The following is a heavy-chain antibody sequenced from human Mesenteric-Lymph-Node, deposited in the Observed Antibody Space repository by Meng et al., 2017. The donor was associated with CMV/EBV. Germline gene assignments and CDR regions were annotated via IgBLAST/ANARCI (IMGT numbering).Heavy chain of an antibody. D-gene: IGHD2-2*01. J-gene: IGHJ6*02. CDR2: IIPILGIA. CDR1: GGTFSSYA. CDR3: ASVFGDVVPAATFYGMDV. Sequence: SVKVSCKASGGTFSSYAISWVRQAPGQGLEWMGGIIPILGIANYAQKFQGRVTITADKSTGTAYMELSSLRSEDTAVYYCASVFGDVVPAATFYGMDVWGQGTTVTVSS. V-gene: IGHV1-69*10.